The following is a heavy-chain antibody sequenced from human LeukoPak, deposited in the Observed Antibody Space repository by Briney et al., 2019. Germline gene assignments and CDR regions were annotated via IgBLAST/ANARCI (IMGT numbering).Heavy chain of an antibody. J-gene: IGHJ4*02. CDR3: ARGPLGRNGDYFDY. V-gene: IGHV1-3*01. CDR1: GYTFTGYA. D-gene: IGHD7-27*01. CDR2: INAGNGNT. Sequence: ASVKVSCKASGYTFTGYAIQWVRQAPGQRLEWMGWINAGNGNTKYSQKFQGRVTITRDTSANTVYMELSSLRSGDTAVYYCARGPLGRNGDYFDYWGQGTLVTVSS.